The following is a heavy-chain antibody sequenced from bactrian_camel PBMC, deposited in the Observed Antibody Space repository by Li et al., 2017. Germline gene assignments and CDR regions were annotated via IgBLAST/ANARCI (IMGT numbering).Heavy chain of an antibody. V-gene: IGHV3S55*01. CDR1: GYTYT. D-gene: IGHD3*01. J-gene: IGHJ4*01. CDR3: AAVSRRYTRYPPLTKNEYKY. CDR2: ADSERRT. Sequence: QVQLVESGGGSVQAGGSLRLSCAASGYTYTMAWIRQAPGKEREGVAAADSERRTSYADSVKGRFTISKDNDENTLYLQMNSLKPEDTAMYYCAAVSRRYTRYPPLTKNEYKYWGRGTQVTVS.